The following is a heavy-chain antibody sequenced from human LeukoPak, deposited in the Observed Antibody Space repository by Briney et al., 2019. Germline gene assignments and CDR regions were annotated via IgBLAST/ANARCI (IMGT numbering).Heavy chain of an antibody. CDR3: ARLGDIVATIGGGLDY. CDR1: GGSISSSSYY. Sequence: PSETLSLTCTVSGGSISSSSYYWGWIRQPPGKGLEWIGSIYYSGSTYYNPSLKSRVTISVDTSKNQFSLKLSSVTAADTAVYYCARLGDIVATIGGGLDYWGQGTLVTVSS. D-gene: IGHD5-12*01. CDR2: IYYSGST. J-gene: IGHJ4*02. V-gene: IGHV4-39*01.